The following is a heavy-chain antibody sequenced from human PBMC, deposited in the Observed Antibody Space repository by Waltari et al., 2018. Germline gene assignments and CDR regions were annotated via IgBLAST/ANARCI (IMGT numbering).Heavy chain of an antibody. CDR3: ARGSSSWTYWYFDL. J-gene: IGHJ2*01. Sequence: EVQLVESGGGLIQPGGSLRLSCAASGFTVSSNYMSWVRQAPGKGLEWVSVSYRGGSTYYADSVKGRFTISRDNSKNTLYLQMNSLRAEDTAVYYCARGSSSWTYWYFDLWGRGTLVTVSS. CDR2: SYRGGST. V-gene: IGHV3-53*01. D-gene: IGHD6-6*01. CDR1: GFTVSSNY.